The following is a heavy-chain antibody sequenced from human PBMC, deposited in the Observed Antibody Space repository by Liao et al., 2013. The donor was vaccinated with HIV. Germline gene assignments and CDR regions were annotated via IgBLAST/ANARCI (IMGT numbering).Heavy chain of an antibody. D-gene: IGHD3-10*01. Sequence: QVRLQESGPGLVKPSQTLSLTCAVSGGSISSGGYSWSWIRQPPGKGLEWIGYIYHSGSTYYNPSLKSRVTISVDRSKNQFSLKLSSVTAADTAVYYCASRRITNIGDTYYYMDVWGKGTTVTVSS. CDR2: IYHSGST. J-gene: IGHJ6*03. CDR3: ASRRITNIGDTYYYMDV. CDR1: GGSISSGGYS. V-gene: IGHV4-30-2*01.